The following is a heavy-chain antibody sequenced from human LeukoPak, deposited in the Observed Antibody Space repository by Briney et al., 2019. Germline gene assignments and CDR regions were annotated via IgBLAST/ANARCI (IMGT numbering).Heavy chain of an antibody. CDR1: GFTFSSYV. J-gene: IGHJ4*02. D-gene: IGHD3-22*01. Sequence: GGSLRLSCAASGFTFSSYVMHCVRQAPGKGLEWVAVISYDGSNKYYADSVKGRFTISRDNSKNTLYLQMNSLRAEDTAVYYCAKAGETYYYDSRFAYWGQGTLVTVSS. CDR3: AKAGETYYYDSRFAY. V-gene: IGHV3-30*18. CDR2: ISYDGSNK.